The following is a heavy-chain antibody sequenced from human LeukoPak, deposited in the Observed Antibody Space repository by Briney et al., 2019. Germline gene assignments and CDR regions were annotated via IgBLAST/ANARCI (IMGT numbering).Heavy chain of an antibody. CDR2: INPNSGGT. Sequence: ASVKVSCKASGYTFTGYYTHWVRQAPGQGLEWMGWINPNSGGTNYAQKFQGRVTMTRDTSISTAYMELSRLRSDDTAVYYCARDAGYSGYDYGYWGQGTLVTVSS. D-gene: IGHD5-12*01. CDR1: GYTFTGYY. J-gene: IGHJ4*02. V-gene: IGHV1-2*02. CDR3: ARDAGYSGYDYGY.